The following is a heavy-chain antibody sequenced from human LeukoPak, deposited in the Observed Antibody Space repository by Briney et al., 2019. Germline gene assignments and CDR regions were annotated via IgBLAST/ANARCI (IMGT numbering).Heavy chain of an antibody. J-gene: IGHJ4*02. CDR2: ISGSGGST. D-gene: IGHD6-13*01. CDR3: ARVRVIAAAGTGYFDY. V-gene: IGHV3-23*01. Sequence: GGSLRLSCAASGFTFSSYAMSWVRQAPGKGLEWVSAISGSGGSTYYADSVKGRFTISRDNSKNTLYLQMNSLRSDDTAVYYCARVRVIAAAGTGYFDYWGQGTLVTVSS. CDR1: GFTFSSYA.